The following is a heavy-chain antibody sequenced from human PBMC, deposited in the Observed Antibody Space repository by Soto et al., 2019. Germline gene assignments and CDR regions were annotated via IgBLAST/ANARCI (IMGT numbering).Heavy chain of an antibody. CDR3: ARDRYYDFWSGYSRCFDP. CDR1: GYTFTSYG. V-gene: IGHV1-18*01. CDR2: ISAYNGNT. D-gene: IGHD3-3*01. J-gene: IGHJ5*02. Sequence: AAVKVSCKASGYTFTSYGISWVRQAPGQGLEWMGWISAYNGNTNYAQKLQGRVTMTTDTSTSTAYMELRSLRSDDTAVYYCARDRYYDFWSGYSRCFDPWGQGTLVTVSS.